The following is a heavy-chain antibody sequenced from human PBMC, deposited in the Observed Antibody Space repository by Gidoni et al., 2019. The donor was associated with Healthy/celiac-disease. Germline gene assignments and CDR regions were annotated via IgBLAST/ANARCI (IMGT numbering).Heavy chain of an antibody. J-gene: IGHJ5*02. CDR1: VYTFPSYA. CDR3: ARGYYDSSGYYFNWFDP. CDR2: MNPNSGNT. Sequence: QVQLVQSGAEVKKPGASVKVSCKASVYTFPSYAINWVRQSTGQGLEWMGWMNPNSGNTGYAQKFQGRVTMTRNTSISTAYMELSSLRSEDTAVYYWARGYYDSSGYYFNWFDPWGQGTLVTVSS. D-gene: IGHD3-22*01. V-gene: IGHV1-8*01.